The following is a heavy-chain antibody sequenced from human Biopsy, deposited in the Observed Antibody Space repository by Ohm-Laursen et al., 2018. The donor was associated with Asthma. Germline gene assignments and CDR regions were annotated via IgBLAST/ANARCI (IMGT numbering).Heavy chain of an antibody. D-gene: IGHD1-20*01. CDR2: IDQSGYT. CDR3: ARAAITGIRGWFDP. Sequence: VTLSLTCTVYGGYLTGHYWNWIRQPPGKGLEWIGEIDQSGYTNYNPSLKSRVTISADTSKNQFHLNLSSVTAADTAVYFCARAAITGIRGWFDPWGQGTQVTVSS. CDR1: GGYLTGHY. J-gene: IGHJ5*02. V-gene: IGHV4-34*01.